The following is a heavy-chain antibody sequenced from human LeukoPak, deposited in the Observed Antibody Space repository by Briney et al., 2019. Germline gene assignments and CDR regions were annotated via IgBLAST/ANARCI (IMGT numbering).Heavy chain of an antibody. D-gene: IGHD5-18*01. CDR2: CYNIGST. CDR3: ARHAGGYSFGY. CDR1: GDSISGYY. Sequence: SETLSLTCTVSGDSISGYYWSWIRQPPEKGLEWIGCCYNIGSTNYNPSLKSRVTISVDTPKRQYSLKLTSMTAADTVVYYCARHAGGYSFGYWGQGTLVTVSS. J-gene: IGHJ4*02. V-gene: IGHV4-59*08.